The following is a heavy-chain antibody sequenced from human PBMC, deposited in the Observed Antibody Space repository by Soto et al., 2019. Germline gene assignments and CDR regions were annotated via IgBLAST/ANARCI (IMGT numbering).Heavy chain of an antibody. J-gene: IGHJ5*02. Sequence: QVQLVQSGAEVKKPGSSVKVSCKASGGTFSSYAISWVRQAPGQGLEWMGGIIPIFGTANYAQKIQGRVTITADESTSTAYMELSSLRSEDTAVYYCERDPKYYYDSSGYQYWFDPWGQGTLVTVSS. CDR2: IIPIFGTA. D-gene: IGHD3-22*01. CDR3: ERDPKYYYDSSGYQYWFDP. V-gene: IGHV1-69*01. CDR1: GGTFSSYA.